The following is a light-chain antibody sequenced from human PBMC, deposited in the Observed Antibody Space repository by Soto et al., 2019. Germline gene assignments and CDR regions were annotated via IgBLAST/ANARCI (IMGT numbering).Light chain of an antibody. Sequence: DIQMTQSPSTLSACVGDRVTITCRASQSISSWLAWYQQKPVKAPKLLIYDASSLESGVPSRFSGSGSGTEFTLTISSLQPDDSATYYCQQYNSYWTFGQGTKVEIK. CDR1: QSISSW. CDR3: QQYNSYWT. V-gene: IGKV1-5*01. CDR2: DAS. J-gene: IGKJ1*01.